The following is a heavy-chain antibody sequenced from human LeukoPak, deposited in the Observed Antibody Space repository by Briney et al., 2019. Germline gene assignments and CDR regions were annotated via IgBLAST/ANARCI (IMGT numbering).Heavy chain of an antibody. D-gene: IGHD6-6*01. CDR1: GYTFTTYG. J-gene: IGHJ4*02. CDR3: ARECEYSRSVVMEY. Sequence: ASVKVSCKACGYTFTTYGISWVRQAPGQGLERMGWISAYNGNTNYAQKVQGRVTMTRDTSTSTAYMELRSLTSDDTAVYYCARECEYSRSVVMEYWGQGTLVTVSS. V-gene: IGHV1-18*01. CDR2: ISAYNGNT.